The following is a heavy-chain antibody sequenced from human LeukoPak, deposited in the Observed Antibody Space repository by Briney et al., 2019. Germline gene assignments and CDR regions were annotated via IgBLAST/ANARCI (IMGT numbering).Heavy chain of an antibody. J-gene: IGHJ4*02. V-gene: IGHV3-21*01. Sequence: GESLRLSCAASGFTFSSYSMNWVRQAPGKGLEWVSSISSSSSYIYYADSVKGRFTISRDNSKNTLYLQMNSLTTEDTAVYYCAKAPLFDYWGQGILVTVSS. CDR3: AKAPLFDY. CDR2: ISSSSSYI. CDR1: GFTFSSYS.